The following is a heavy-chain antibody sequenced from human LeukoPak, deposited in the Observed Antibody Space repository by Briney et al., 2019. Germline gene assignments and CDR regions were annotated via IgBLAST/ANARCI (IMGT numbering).Heavy chain of an antibody. CDR1: GFSFSSYG. D-gene: IGHD2-15*01. J-gene: IGHJ4*02. CDR2: ISGGAVST. V-gene: IGHV3-23*01. CDR3: AKSGRYCSGGSCYQEASLDY. Sequence: GGSLRLSCAASGFSFSSYGMSWVRQAPGKGLEWVSGISGGAVSTNYADSVKGRFTISRGNSKNTLYLQMNSLRAEDTAIYYCAKSGRYCSGGSCYQEASLDYWGQGTLVTVSS.